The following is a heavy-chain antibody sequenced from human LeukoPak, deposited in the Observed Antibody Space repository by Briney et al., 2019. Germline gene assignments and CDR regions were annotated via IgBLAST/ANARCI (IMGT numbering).Heavy chain of an antibody. CDR1: GYTFTGYY. CDR3: AKGPRYNILTGYYKSHFFDY. CDR2: INPNSGGT. V-gene: IGHV1-2*02. Sequence: GASVKVSCKASGYTFTGYYMHWVRQASGQGLEWMGWINPNSGGTNYAQKFQGRVTMTRDTSISTAYMELSRLRSDDTAVYYCAKGPRYNILTGYYKSHFFDYWGQGTLVTVSS. D-gene: IGHD3-9*01. J-gene: IGHJ4*02.